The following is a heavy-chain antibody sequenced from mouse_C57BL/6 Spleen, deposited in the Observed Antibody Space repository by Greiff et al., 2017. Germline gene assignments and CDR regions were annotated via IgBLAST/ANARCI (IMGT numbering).Heavy chain of an antibody. D-gene: IGHD2-5*01. CDR2: IDPETGGT. CDR3: TRRGVYSNYGGDAMDY. Sequence: VQVVESGAELVRPGASVTLSCKASGYTFTDYEMHWVKQTPVHGLEWIGAIDPETGGTAYNQKFKGKAILTADKSSSTAYMELRNLTSEDSAVYYCTRRGVYSNYGGDAMDYWGQGTSVTVSS. CDR1: GYTFTDYE. J-gene: IGHJ4*01. V-gene: IGHV1-15*01.